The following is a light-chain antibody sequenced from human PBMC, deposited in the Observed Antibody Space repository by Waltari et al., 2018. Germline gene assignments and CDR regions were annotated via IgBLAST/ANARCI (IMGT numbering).Light chain of an antibody. CDR1: QSVLYSSNNENY. V-gene: IGKV4-1*01. CDR2: WAS. J-gene: IGKJ4*01. Sequence: IVMTQSLDPLPVPLGERVTINRKSSQSVLYSSNNENYLAWYKQKPGQPPKLLIYWASTRESGVPDRFSGSGSGTDFTLTISSLQAEDVAVYYCQQYHNFPLTFGGGTKVEIK. CDR3: QQYHNFPLT.